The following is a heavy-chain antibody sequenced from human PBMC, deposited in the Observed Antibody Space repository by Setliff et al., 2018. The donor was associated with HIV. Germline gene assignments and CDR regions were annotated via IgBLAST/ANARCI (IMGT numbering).Heavy chain of an antibody. CDR2: IHHSGST. CDR1: GGSFSAYY. CDR3: ARVIGWNDAGDY. Sequence: SETLSLTCAVYGGSFSAYYWSWIRQPPGKGLEWIGEIHHSGSTNYNPSLKSRVTISVDTSKNQFSLKLSFVTAADTAVYYCARVIGWNDAGDYWGRGTLVTVSS. D-gene: IGHD1-1*01. V-gene: IGHV4-34*01. J-gene: IGHJ4*02.